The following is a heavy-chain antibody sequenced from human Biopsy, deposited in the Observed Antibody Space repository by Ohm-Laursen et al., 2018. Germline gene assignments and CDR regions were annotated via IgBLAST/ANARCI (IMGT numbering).Heavy chain of an antibody. CDR2: VNPNSGAT. D-gene: IGHD3-10*01. CDR3: ARDRMVTIITLVRADTFDI. Sequence: VASVKVSCKASGYTFTDYSLHWVRQAPGQGLEWMGWVNPNSGATNYAQKFQGRVTMTSDTSISTAYIELRGLISDDTAVYFCARDRMVTIITLVRADTFDIWGQGTLVSVSS. CDR1: GYTFTDYS. V-gene: IGHV1-2*02. J-gene: IGHJ3*02.